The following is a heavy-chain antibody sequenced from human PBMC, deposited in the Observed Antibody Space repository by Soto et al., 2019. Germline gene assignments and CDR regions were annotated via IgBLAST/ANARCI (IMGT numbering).Heavy chain of an antibody. CDR3: TRDQGIAAPPGYYYGMDV. J-gene: IGHJ6*02. Sequence: LSLTCAVSGYSISSGYYWGWIRQTPGKGLEWVGFIRSKAYGGTTEYAASVEGRFTISRDDSKSIAYLQMNSLKTEDTAVYYCTRDQGIAAPPGYYYGMDVWGQGTTVTVS. CDR1: GYSISSGYY. CDR2: IRSKAYGGTT. V-gene: IGHV3-49*03. D-gene: IGHD6-13*01.